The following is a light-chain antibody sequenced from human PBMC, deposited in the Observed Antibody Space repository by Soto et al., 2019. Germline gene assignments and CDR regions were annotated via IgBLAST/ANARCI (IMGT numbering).Light chain of an antibody. Sequence: EIMMTQSPATLSVSPGERATLSCSASQSVRNNIAWYQQKPGQAPRLLIYYASTRATGIPVRFSGSGSGTEFTLTISSLQSEDFALYYCQQYNNWPPITFGQGTRLEIK. CDR1: QSVRNN. V-gene: IGKV3-15*01. J-gene: IGKJ5*01. CDR2: YAS. CDR3: QQYNNWPPIT.